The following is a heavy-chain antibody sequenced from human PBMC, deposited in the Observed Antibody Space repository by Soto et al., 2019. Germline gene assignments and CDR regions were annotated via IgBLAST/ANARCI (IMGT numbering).Heavy chain of an antibody. CDR3: AKDHCSGGSCYILSYYYMDV. CDR1: GFTFSSYA. D-gene: IGHD2-15*01. J-gene: IGHJ6*03. V-gene: IGHV3-23*01. Sequence: GGSLRLSCAASGFTFSSYAMSWVRQAPGKGLEWVSAIRGSGGSTYYADSVKGRFTISRDNSKNTLYLQMNSLRAEDTAVYYCAKDHCSGGSCYILSYYYMDVWGKGTTVTVSS. CDR2: IRGSGGST.